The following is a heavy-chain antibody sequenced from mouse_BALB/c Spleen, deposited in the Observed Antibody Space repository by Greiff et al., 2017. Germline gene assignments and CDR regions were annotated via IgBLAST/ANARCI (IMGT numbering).Heavy chain of an antibody. CDR1: GYAFTNYL. CDR2: INPGSGGT. Sequence: QVQLQQSGAELVRPGTSVKVSCKASGYAFTNYLIEWVKQRPGQGLEWIGVINPGSGGTNYNEKFKGKATLTADKSSSTAYMQLSSLTSDDSAVYFCARLGGRLNFDYWGQGTTLTVSS. J-gene: IGHJ2*01. V-gene: IGHV1-54*01. CDR3: ARLGGRLNFDY. D-gene: IGHD1-3*01.